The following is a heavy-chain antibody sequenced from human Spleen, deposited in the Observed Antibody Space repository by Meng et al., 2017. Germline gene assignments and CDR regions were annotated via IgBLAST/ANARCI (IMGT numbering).Heavy chain of an antibody. Sequence: VPLPPGGAGLLKPSGTLSLSCVVSGGSFSDYYWSWIRQPPGKGLEWIGEINHSGSTNYNPSLESRATISVDTSQNNLSLKLSSVTAADSAVYYCARGPTTMAHDFDYWGQGTLVTVSS. V-gene: IGHV4-34*01. CDR3: ARGPTTMAHDFDY. J-gene: IGHJ4*02. CDR1: GGSFSDYY. CDR2: INHSGST. D-gene: IGHD4-11*01.